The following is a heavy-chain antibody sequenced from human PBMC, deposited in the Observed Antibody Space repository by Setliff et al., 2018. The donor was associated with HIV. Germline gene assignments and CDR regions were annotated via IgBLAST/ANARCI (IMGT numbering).Heavy chain of an antibody. D-gene: IGHD5-18*01. CDR3: ARDPRSGYDSDTAMVTVYYYYMDV. CDR1: GYTFINFG. Sequence: ASVKVSCKASGYTFINFGITWVRQAPGQGLEWVGYISGYNGNTKYAQNVQGRVTMTTDTSTCTAYMELRSLRYDDTAVYYCARDPRSGYDSDTAMVTVYYYYMDVWGKGTTVTVSS. J-gene: IGHJ6*03. V-gene: IGHV1-18*04. CDR2: ISGYNGNT.